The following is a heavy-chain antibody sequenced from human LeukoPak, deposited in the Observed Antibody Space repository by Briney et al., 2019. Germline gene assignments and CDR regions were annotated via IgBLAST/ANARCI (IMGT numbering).Heavy chain of an antibody. V-gene: IGHV3-30*02. J-gene: IGHJ4*02. D-gene: IGHD3/OR15-3a*01. Sequence: GGSLRLSCAASGFTFSSYGLHWVRQAPGKGLEWVAFIQYDGSNKYYADSVKGRFTISRDNSKNTLYLQVNSLRAEDTAVYYCARDVEASNFWTGYSYWGQGSLVTVSS. CDR2: IQYDGSNK. CDR1: GFTFSSYG. CDR3: ARDVEASNFWTGYSY.